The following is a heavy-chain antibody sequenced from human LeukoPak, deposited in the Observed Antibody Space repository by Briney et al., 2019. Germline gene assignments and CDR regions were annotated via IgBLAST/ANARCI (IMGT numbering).Heavy chain of an antibody. V-gene: IGHV3-53*01. J-gene: IGHJ3*02. D-gene: IGHD3-22*01. CDR2: IYSGGST. CDR3: ARGPGSFYYDSSGYWGDAFDI. CDR1: GFTVSSNY. Sequence: GGSLRLSCAASGFTVSSNYMSWVRQAPGKGLEWVSVIYSGGSTYYADSVKGRFTISRDNSKNTLYLQMNSLRAEDTAVYYCARGPGSFYYDSSGYWGDAFDIWGQGTMVTVSS.